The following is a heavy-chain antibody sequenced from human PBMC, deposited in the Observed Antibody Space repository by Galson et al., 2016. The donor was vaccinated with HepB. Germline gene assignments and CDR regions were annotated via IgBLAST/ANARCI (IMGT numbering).Heavy chain of an antibody. V-gene: IGHV1-58*01. CDR3: GAPNPAMVMSYDYYGMDV. CDR1: GFTFSSSA. Sequence: SVKVSCKASGFTFSSSAVQWVRQARGQRLEWIGWIVVGSGNTKYAQKFQERLTITRDMSTSTAYMGLSSLRPEDPALYDCGAPNPAMVMSYDYYGMDVWGQGTTVTVSS. CDR2: IVVGSGNT. J-gene: IGHJ6*02. D-gene: IGHD5-18*01.